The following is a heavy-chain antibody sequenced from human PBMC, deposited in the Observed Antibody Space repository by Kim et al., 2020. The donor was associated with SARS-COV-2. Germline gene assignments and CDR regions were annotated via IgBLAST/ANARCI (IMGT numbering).Heavy chain of an antibody. J-gene: IGHJ4*02. CDR3: ARLIPSSYFFDY. Sequence: KYSPSFQGQVNISADKSLSTAYVQWRSLKASDTAIFYCARLIPSSYFFDYWGQGTLVTVSS. V-gene: IGHV5-51*01. D-gene: IGHD2-21*01.